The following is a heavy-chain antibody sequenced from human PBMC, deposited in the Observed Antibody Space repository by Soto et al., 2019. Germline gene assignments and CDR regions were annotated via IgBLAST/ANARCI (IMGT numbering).Heavy chain of an antibody. J-gene: IGHJ4*02. V-gene: IGHV3-33*01. CDR2: IWSDGSYD. CDR3: ARGTGPWSFLIDY. CDR1: GFIFSNYA. Sequence: QVQLVESGGGVVQPGRSLRLSCATSGFIFSNYAMHWVRQAPGQGLAWVALIWSDGSYDNYAESVKGRFTISRDNSKNTLYVQMNSLRVEDTAVYFCARGTGPWSFLIDYWCQGTLVTVSS. D-gene: IGHD3-10*01.